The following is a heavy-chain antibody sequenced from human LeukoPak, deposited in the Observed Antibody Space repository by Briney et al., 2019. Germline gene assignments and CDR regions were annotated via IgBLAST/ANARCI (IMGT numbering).Heavy chain of an antibody. CDR1: GGSISSSAYF. Sequence: SETLSLTCTVSGGSISSSAYFCGWIRQPPGKGLEWIGSIYYSGSTSYSPSLKSRLTISVDTSKNQFSLRLSSVTAADTAVYYCARYSGVTTIDYWGQGTLVTVSS. V-gene: IGHV4-39*01. J-gene: IGHJ4*02. CDR3: ARYSGVTTIDY. CDR2: IYYSGST. D-gene: IGHD4-17*01.